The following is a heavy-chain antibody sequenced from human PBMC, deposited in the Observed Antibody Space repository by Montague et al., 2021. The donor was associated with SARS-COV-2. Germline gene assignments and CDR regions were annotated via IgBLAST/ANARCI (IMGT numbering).Heavy chain of an antibody. J-gene: IGHJ4*02. D-gene: IGHD6-19*01. V-gene: IGHV3-30*09. CDR2: ISYDGSNK. Sequence: SLRLSCAASGFTLSSCAMHWVRRAQGKGLEWLAIISYDGSNKYYADSVKGRFAISRDNSKNTLYLQMNSLRAEDTAVYYCVRASLIKARIAVAGTTVYWGQGTLVTISS. CDR3: VRASLIKARIAVAGTTVY. CDR1: GFTLSSCA.